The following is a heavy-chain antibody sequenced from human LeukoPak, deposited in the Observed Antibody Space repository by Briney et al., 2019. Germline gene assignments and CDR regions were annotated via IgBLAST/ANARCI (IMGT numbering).Heavy chain of an antibody. Sequence: SETLSLTCTVSGGSISSGGYYWSWIRQPPGKGLEWIGYIYYSGSTNYNPSLKSRVTISVDTSKNQFSLKLSSVTAADTAVYYCARSEDSSGWYKGGHYFDYWGQGTLVTVSS. CDR2: IYYSGST. V-gene: IGHV4-61*08. J-gene: IGHJ4*02. CDR1: GGSISSGGYY. D-gene: IGHD6-19*01. CDR3: ARSEDSSGWYKGGHYFDY.